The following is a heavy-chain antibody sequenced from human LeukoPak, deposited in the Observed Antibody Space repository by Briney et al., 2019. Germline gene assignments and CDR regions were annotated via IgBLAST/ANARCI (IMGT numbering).Heavy chain of an antibody. V-gene: IGHV4-61*05. CDR1: GGSISSSVYY. CDR3: ARVDNSGSYAPRFDY. J-gene: IGHJ4*02. CDR2: IYYSGST. Sequence: PSETLSLTCTVSGGSISSSVYYWGWIRQPPGKGLEWIGYIYYSGSTNYNPSLKSRVTISVDTSKNQFSLKLSSVTAADTAVYYCARVDNSGSYAPRFDYWGQGTLVTVSS. D-gene: IGHD3-10*01.